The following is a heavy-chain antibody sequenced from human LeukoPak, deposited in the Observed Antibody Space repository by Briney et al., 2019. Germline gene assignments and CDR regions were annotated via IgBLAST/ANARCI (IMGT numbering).Heavy chain of an antibody. D-gene: IGHD6-6*01. Sequence: GGSLRLSCAASGFTFSGSAMPWVRQASGKGLEWVGRIRSKANSYATAYAASVKGRFTISRDDSKNTAYLQMNSLKTEDTAVYYCTRPQEYSSSSVGGYWGQGTLVTVSS. J-gene: IGHJ4*02. CDR1: GFTFSGSA. V-gene: IGHV3-73*01. CDR3: TRPQEYSSSSVGGY. CDR2: IRSKANSYAT.